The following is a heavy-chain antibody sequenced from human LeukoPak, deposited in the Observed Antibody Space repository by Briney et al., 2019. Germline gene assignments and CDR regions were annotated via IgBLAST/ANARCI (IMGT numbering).Heavy chain of an antibody. Sequence: GGSLRLSCAASGFTFSSYTIHWVRQPPGKGLEWVAVISFDGSNKYYADSVKGRFTISRDNSKNTLYLQMSSLRAEDTAVYYCAREELGSSLGFDPWGQGTLVTVSS. V-gene: IGHV3-30-3*01. CDR2: ISFDGSNK. CDR3: AREELGSSLGFDP. CDR1: GFTFSSYT. J-gene: IGHJ5*02. D-gene: IGHD3-16*01.